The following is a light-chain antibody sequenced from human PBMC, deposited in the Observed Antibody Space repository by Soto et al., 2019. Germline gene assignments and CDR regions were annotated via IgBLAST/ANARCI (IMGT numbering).Light chain of an antibody. J-gene: IGLJ2*01. CDR2: SNN. CDR1: SSNIGAGPA. Sequence: QSVLTQPPSVSGAPGQRVTISCTGSSSNIGAGPAVHWYQQLPGTAPKLLIHSNNNRPSGVPDRFSGSKSGTSASLAIAGLQADDEADYYCQSYDPTLRTSLFGGGTQLTVL. CDR3: QSYDPTLRTSL. V-gene: IGLV1-40*01.